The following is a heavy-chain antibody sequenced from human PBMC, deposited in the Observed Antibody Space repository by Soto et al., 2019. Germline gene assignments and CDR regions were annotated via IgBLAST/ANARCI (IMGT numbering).Heavy chain of an antibody. CDR1: RLTFSTYD. CDR3: AGEPKGGAYDMDV. J-gene: IGHJ6*02. V-gene: IGHV3-33*01. D-gene: IGHD3-16*01. Sequence: QVQLVESGGGVVQPGTSLRLSCAASRLTFSTYDMHWVRQAPGKGLEWVALIWSDASREFYADSVKGRFSISRDNSKTTAFLQMNGLRAEDTAVYYCAGEPKGGAYDMDVWGQGTTVTVSS. CDR2: IWSDASRE.